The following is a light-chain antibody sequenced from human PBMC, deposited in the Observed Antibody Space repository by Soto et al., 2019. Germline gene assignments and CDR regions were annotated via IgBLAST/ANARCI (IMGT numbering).Light chain of an antibody. CDR1: QSISSW. Sequence: DIQMTQSPSTLSASVGDRVTITCRASQSISSWLAWYQQKPGKAPKLLIYKASSLESGGPSRFSGSGSGTEFTLTISSLQPDDFAPYYCQQYNSYWTFGQGTKVEIK. CDR3: QQYNSYWT. CDR2: KAS. J-gene: IGKJ1*01. V-gene: IGKV1-5*03.